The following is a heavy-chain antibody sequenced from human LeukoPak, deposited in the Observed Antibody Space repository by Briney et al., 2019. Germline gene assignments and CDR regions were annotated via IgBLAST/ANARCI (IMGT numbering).Heavy chain of an antibody. J-gene: IGHJ4*02. CDR1: GITFSTYS. CDR2: IYNSGTKI. D-gene: IGHD6-19*01. Sequence: PGGSLRLFCVASGITFSTYSMTWVRQRPGKGLXXXASIYNSGTKIFYADSVKGRFTISRDNSNNVLFLQMDSLRAEDSAIYYCAKDIVPDSGWDLDYWGRGTLVTVSS. CDR3: AKDIVPDSGWDLDY. V-gene: IGHV3-23*05.